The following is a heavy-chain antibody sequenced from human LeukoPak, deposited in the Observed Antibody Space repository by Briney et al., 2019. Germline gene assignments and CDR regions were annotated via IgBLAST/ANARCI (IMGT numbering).Heavy chain of an antibody. J-gene: IGHJ6*03. CDR3: ARDPYSGNYGAYYYYYMDV. D-gene: IGHD1-26*01. CDR1: GFTFTSYN. CDR2: ITSSSSYI. Sequence: GGSLRLSCAASGFTFTSYNMNWVRQAPGEGLEWVSSITSSSSYIYYAGSVKGRFTISRDNAKNSLYLQMDSLRVEDTAVYYCARDPYSGNYGAYYYYYMDVWGKGTTVTISS. V-gene: IGHV3-21*06.